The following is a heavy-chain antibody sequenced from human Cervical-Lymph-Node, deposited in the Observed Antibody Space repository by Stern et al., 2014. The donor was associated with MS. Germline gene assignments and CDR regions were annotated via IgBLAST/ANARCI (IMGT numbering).Heavy chain of an antibody. D-gene: IGHD6-19*01. CDR3: ARGAWRIAVAGFDY. CDR1: GGSFSGYY. Sequence: QVQLQQWGAGLLKPSETLSLTCAVYGGSFSGYYWSWIRQPPGKGLEWIGEINHSGSTNYNPSLKSRVTISVDTSKNQFSLKLSSVTAADTAVYYCARGAWRIAVAGFDYWGQGTLVTVSS. V-gene: IGHV4-34*01. J-gene: IGHJ4*02. CDR2: INHSGST.